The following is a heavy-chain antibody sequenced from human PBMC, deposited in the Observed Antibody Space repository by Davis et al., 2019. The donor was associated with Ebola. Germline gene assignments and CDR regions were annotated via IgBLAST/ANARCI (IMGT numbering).Heavy chain of an antibody. J-gene: IGHJ4*02. V-gene: IGHV3-30-3*01. CDR1: KFTLSSFW. CDR3: ARWGQGSSWHVDY. Sequence: GESLKISCAASKFTLSSFWMSWVRQAPGKGLEWVAVISYDGSNKYYADSVKGRFTISRDNSKNTLYLQMNSLRAEDTAVYYCARWGQGSSWHVDYWGQGTLVTVSS. D-gene: IGHD6-13*01. CDR2: ISYDGSNK.